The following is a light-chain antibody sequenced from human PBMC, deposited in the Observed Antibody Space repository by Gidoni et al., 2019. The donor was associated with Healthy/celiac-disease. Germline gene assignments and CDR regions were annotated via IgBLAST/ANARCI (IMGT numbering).Light chain of an antibody. V-gene: IGKV1-5*03. CDR3: QQYNSYFT. Sequence: DIQMTQSPSTLSASVGDRVTITCRASQSISSWLAWYQQKPGKATKLLIYKASSLESGVPSWFSSSGSGTDFTLTISSLQHDDFAYYYCQQYNSYFTFGQGTRLEIK. CDR2: KAS. J-gene: IGKJ5*01. CDR1: QSISSW.